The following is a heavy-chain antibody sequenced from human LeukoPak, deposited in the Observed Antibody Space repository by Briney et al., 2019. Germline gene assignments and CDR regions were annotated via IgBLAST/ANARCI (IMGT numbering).Heavy chain of an antibody. D-gene: IGHD3-22*01. CDR1: GYTFTSYG. Sequence: ASVKVSCKASGYTFTSYGISWVRQAPGQGLEWMGWISAYNGNTNYAQKLQGRVTMTTDTSTSTAYMELRSLRSDDTAVYYCARDSDPVKYYYDSSLGAFDIWGQGTMVTVSS. J-gene: IGHJ3*02. CDR2: ISAYNGNT. V-gene: IGHV1-18*01. CDR3: ARDSDPVKYYYDSSLGAFDI.